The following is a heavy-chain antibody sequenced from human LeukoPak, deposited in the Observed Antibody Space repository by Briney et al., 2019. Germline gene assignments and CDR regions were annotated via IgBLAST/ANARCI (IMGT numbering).Heavy chain of an antibody. V-gene: IGHV3-30*01. CDR2: ISYDGSNK. D-gene: IGHD3-10*01. Sequence: PGGSLRLSCAASGFTFSSYAMHWVRQAPGKGLEWVAVISYDGSNKYYADSVKGRFTISRDNSKNTLYLQMNSLRAEDTAVYYCASARFEEFGNPLDYWGQGTLVTVSS. CDR3: ASARFEEFGNPLDY. J-gene: IGHJ4*02. CDR1: GFTFSSYA.